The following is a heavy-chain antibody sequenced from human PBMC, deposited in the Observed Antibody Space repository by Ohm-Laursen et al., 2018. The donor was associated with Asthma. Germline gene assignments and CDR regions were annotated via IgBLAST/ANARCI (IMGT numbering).Heavy chain of an antibody. D-gene: IGHD3-3*01. J-gene: IGHJ4*02. V-gene: IGHV3-23*01. CDR2: ISDSGGST. CDR3: ARDVMEWYLPAFDF. Sequence: SLRLSCSASGFTFSRYAMSWVRQAPGKGLEWVSTISDSGGSTYYADSVKGRFTISRDNSKNTLYLQMNSLRPDDTAVYYCARDVMEWYLPAFDFWGQGTLVTVPS. CDR1: GFTFSRYA.